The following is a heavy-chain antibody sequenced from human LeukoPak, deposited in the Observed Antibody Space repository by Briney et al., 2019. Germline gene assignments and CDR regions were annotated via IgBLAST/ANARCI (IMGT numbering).Heavy chain of an antibody. V-gene: IGHV3-23*01. CDR3: AKDKVGTVTTVDY. D-gene: IGHD4-17*01. CDR2: ISGSGSST. Sequence: GGSLRLSCAASGFTFSSYAMGWVRQAPGKGLEWVSGISGSGSSTYYADSVKGRITISRDNSKNTLYLQMNSLRAEDTAVYYCAKDKVGTVTTVDYWGQGTLVTVSS. CDR1: GFTFSSYA. J-gene: IGHJ4*02.